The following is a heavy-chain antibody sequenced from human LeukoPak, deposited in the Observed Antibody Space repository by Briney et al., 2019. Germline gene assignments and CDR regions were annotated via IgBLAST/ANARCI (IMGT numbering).Heavy chain of an antibody. V-gene: IGHV3-64*01. J-gene: IGHJ4*02. D-gene: IGHD3-3*01. CDR3: ARSEYFWSGKLVY. Sequence: GGSLRLSCAASGFTFSSYAMHWVRKAPGKGLESVSAISSNGGSTYYANSVKGRFTISRDNSKNTLYLQMGSLRAEDMAVYYCARSEYFWSGKLVYWGQGTLVTVSS. CDR1: GFTFSSYA. CDR2: ISSNGGST.